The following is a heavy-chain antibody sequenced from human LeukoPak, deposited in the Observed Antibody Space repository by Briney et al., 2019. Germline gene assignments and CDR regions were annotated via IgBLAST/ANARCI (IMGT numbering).Heavy chain of an antibody. CDR3: AREIDHSSSWQYFDY. CDR1: GGTFSSYA. CDR2: ISAYNGNT. J-gene: IGHJ4*02. Sequence: GASVKVSCKASGGTFSSYAISWVRQAPGQGLEWMGWISAYNGNTNYAQKLQGRVTMTTDTSTSTAYMELRSLRSDDTAVYYCAREIDHSSSWQYFDYWGQGTLVTVSS. D-gene: IGHD6-13*01. V-gene: IGHV1-18*01.